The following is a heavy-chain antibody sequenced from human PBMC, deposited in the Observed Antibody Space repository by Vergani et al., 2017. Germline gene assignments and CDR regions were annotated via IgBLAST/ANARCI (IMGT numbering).Heavy chain of an antibody. V-gene: IGHV5-10-1*03. J-gene: IGHJ4*02. CDR2: IDPSDSYT. D-gene: IGHD2-21*02. CDR3: ARHLYCGGDCYGQDY. CDR1: GYSFTSYW. Sequence: EVQLVQSGAEVKKPGESLKISCKGSGYSFTSYWISWVRQMPGKGLEWMGRIDPSDSYTNYSPSFQGHVTISADKSISTAYLQWSSLKASDTAMYYCARHLYCGGDCYGQDYWGQGTLVTVSS.